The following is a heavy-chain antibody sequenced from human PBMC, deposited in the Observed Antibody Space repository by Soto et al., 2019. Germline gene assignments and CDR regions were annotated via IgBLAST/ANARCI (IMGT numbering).Heavy chain of an antibody. CDR1: GYTFTSYG. V-gene: IGHV1-18*01. J-gene: IGHJ3*02. D-gene: IGHD6-13*01. CDR3: AREKGGIAAAGTVGAFDS. Sequence: SVKVSCKASGYTFTSYGISWVRQAPGQGLEWMGWISAYNGNTNYAQKLQGRVTMTTDTSTSTAYMELRSLRSDDKAVYYCAREKGGIAAAGTVGAFDSWGQGKRIAVSS. CDR2: ISAYNGNT.